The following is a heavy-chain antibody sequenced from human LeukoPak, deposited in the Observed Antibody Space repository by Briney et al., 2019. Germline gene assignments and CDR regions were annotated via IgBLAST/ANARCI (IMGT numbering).Heavy chain of an antibody. CDR2: ISSSGSTI. V-gene: IGHV3-11*01. Sequence: GGSLRLSCAASGFTFSDYYMSWIRQAPGKGLEWVSYISSSGSTIYYADSVKGRFTISRDNAKNSLYLQMNSLRAEDTAVYYCASQPSKYSSSWWGYYFDYWGQGTLVTVSS. D-gene: IGHD6-13*01. CDR1: GFTFSDYY. J-gene: IGHJ4*02. CDR3: ASQPSKYSSSWWGYYFDY.